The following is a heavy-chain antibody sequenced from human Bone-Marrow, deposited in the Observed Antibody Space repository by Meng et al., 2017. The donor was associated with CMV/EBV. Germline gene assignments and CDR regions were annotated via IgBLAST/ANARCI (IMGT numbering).Heavy chain of an antibody. Sequence: YGMHWVCQAPGKGLEWVAVISYDGSNKYYADSVKGRFTISRDNSKNTLYLQMNSLRAEDTAVYYCAKGGHDYSSGWYYFGSFDNWFDPWGQGTLVTVSS. V-gene: IGHV3-30*18. CDR3: AKGGHDYSSGWYYFGSFDNWFDP. CDR1: YG. D-gene: IGHD6-19*01. CDR2: ISYDGSNK. J-gene: IGHJ5*02.